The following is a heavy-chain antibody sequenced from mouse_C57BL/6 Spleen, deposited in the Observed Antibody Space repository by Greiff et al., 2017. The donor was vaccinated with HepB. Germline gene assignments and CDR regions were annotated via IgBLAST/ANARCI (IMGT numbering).Heavy chain of an antibody. CDR3: TKDLDYCRRYFDV. D-gene: IGHD1-1*01. CDR2: ISSGGDYI. J-gene: IGHJ1*03. V-gene: IGHV5-9-1*02. Sequence: EVKLMEPGEGLVKPGGSLKLSCAASGFTFSSYAMSWVRQTPEKRLEWVAFISSGGDYIYYADTVKGRFTIARDNATNTLYLQMSSLKSEDTAMYYCTKDLDYCRRYFDVWGTGTTVTVSS. CDR1: GFTFSSYA.